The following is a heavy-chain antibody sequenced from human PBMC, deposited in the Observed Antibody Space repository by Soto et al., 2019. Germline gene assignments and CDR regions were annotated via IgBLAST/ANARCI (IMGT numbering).Heavy chain of an antibody. Sequence: GGSLRLSCAASGFTFSSYWMSWVRQAPGRGLEWVANIKHDGSDVHYVDFVRGRFTISRDNGKNSLYLQMNSLRVEDTGLYYCVRGSTIGEWGQGTLVTVSS. CDR1: GFTFSSYW. J-gene: IGHJ4*02. D-gene: IGHD2-2*01. V-gene: IGHV3-7*01. CDR3: VRGSTIGE. CDR2: IKHDGSDV.